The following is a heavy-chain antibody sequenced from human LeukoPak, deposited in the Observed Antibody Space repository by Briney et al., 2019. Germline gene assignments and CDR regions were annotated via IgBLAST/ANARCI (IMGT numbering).Heavy chain of an antibody. CDR1: GGSISSSSYY. D-gene: IGHD2-2*02. CDR2: IYYSGST. Sequence: SETLSLTCTVSGGSISSSSYYWGGIRQPPGKVLEWIGSIYYSGSTYYNPSLKSRVTISVDTSKNQFSLKLSSVTAADTAVYYCARPNRHCSSTSCYIFFDPWGQGTLVTVSS. CDR3: ARPNRHCSSTSCYIFFDP. V-gene: IGHV4-39*01. J-gene: IGHJ5*02.